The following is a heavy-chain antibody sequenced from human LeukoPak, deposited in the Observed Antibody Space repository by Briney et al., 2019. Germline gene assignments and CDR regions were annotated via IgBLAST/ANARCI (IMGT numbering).Heavy chain of an antibody. CDR1: GFTFSSYG. J-gene: IGHJ4*02. V-gene: IGHV3-30*02. D-gene: IGHD2-2*01. CDR2: IRYDGSNK. CDR3: AKDEPPDCSSTSCEGDFDY. Sequence: GGSLRLSCAASGFTFSSYGMHWVRQAPGKGLEWVAVIRYDGSNKYYADSVKGRFTISRDNSKNTLYLQMNSLRAEDTAVYYCAKDEPPDCSSTSCEGDFDYWGQGTLVTVSS.